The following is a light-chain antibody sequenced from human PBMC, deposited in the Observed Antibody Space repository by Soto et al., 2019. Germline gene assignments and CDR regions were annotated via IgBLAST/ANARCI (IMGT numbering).Light chain of an antibody. CDR1: QSVSSY. CDR3: QHRSIWPPA. J-gene: IGKJ4*01. CDR2: DAS. V-gene: IGKV3-11*01. Sequence: EIVLTQSPATLSLSPGERATLSCRASQSVSSYLAWYQHKPGQAPRLLIYDASKRATGIPARFSGSGSGTDFTLTISSLEPEDFAVYYCQHRSIWPPAFGGGTKVEIK.